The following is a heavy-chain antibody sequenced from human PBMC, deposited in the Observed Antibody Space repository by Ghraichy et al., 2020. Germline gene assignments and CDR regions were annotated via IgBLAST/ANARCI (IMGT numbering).Heavy chain of an antibody. D-gene: IGHD3-10*01. J-gene: IGHJ4*02. CDR3: ARVGLWFGGLSGNNYYYDF. V-gene: IGHV4-38-2*01. Sequence: SETLSLTCDVSGFSISRGYYWAWIRHSPGKNLEWIGSAYYAGATFSNPSLRSRVTLSVDTSKNQLSLQLTSVTAADTAVYYCARVGLWFGGLSGNNYYYDFWGRGILVTVSS. CDR1: GFSISRGYY. CDR2: AYYAGAT.